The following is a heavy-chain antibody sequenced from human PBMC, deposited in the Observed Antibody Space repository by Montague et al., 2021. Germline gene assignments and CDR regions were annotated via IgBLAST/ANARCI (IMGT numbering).Heavy chain of an antibody. J-gene: IGHJ3*01. CDR3: ARVWSGFDF. V-gene: IGHV4-59*01. CDR2: IYSSGNT. D-gene: IGHD1-26*01. Sequence: SEALSLTCTVSGDSMNTYKWNWIRQPPGKGLEWIGYIYSSGNTNYNPSLKSRVTISVDTSGNQFSLEVSSVTAADTAMYYCARVWSGFDFWGHGTMVTVSS. CDR1: GDSMNTYK.